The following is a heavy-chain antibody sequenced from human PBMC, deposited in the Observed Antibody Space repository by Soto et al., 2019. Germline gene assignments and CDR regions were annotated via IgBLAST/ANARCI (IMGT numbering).Heavy chain of an antibody. Sequence: QVQLQESGPGLVKPSQTLSITCTVSGVSISRGGYYWSRIRQHPGKGLEWIGYIYYSGSTYYNPSLKNLVTISVYPSKNQCSLNLSSVTAANTAVYYCAREPVIWGQGTLVTVSS. CDR2: IYYSGST. CDR3: AREPVI. J-gene: IGHJ4*02. D-gene: IGHD3-10*01. V-gene: IGHV4-31*01. CDR1: GVSISRGGYY.